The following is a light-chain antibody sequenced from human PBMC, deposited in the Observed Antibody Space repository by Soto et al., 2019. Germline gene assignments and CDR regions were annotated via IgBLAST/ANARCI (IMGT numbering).Light chain of an antibody. CDR1: QYFSTN. V-gene: IGKV3D-15*01. Sequence: ETVMTQFPATLSVSPGERATLSCRASQYFSTNLAWYQQQPGQPPRLLIYDISNRATGIPARFSGSGSETEFALTITSLQSQDFEVYYCQQYDNWPLTFGAGTKVDIX. CDR2: DIS. CDR3: QQYDNWPLT. J-gene: IGKJ4*01.